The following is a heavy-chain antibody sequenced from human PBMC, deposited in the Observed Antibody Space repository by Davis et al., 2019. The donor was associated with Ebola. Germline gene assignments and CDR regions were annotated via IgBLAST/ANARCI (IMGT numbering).Heavy chain of an antibody. CDR2: VHNSGST. Sequence: PSETLSLTCTVSGASISSSSYYWIWIRQPPGKGLEWIGFVHNSGSTRYNPSLKSRVTMSVDTSKNHFSLRLSSVTAADTAVYFCAREGYCSGGSCYFYGLDVWGKGTTVTVSS. CDR1: GASISSSSYY. V-gene: IGHV4-61*03. J-gene: IGHJ6*04. D-gene: IGHD2-15*01. CDR3: AREGYCSGGSCYFYGLDV.